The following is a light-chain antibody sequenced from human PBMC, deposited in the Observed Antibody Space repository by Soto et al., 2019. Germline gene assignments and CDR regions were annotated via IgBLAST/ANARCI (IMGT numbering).Light chain of an antibody. Sequence: QSALPQPASVSGSPGQSITLSCTGTSDDIGDYNYVSWYPQHPGEAPKLIIYEVSARPSGVSSRFSGSKSANTASLTITGLQAEDEADYYCSSYRTMSSLVFGGGTKLTVL. CDR1: SDDIGDYNY. J-gene: IGLJ2*01. V-gene: IGLV2-14*01. CDR2: EVS. CDR3: SSYRTMSSLV.